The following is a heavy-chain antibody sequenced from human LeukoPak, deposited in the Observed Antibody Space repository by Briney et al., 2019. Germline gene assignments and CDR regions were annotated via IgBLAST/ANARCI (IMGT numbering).Heavy chain of an antibody. J-gene: IGHJ4*02. CDR3: ANSLGYYDSSGYCPDY. CDR2: ISGSGGST. Sequence: PGGSLRLSCAASGFTFSSYAMSWVRQAPGKGLEWVSAISGSGGSTYYADSVKGRFTISRDNSKNTLYLQMNSLRAEDTAVYYCANSLGYYDSSGYCPDYWGQGTLVTVSS. V-gene: IGHV3-23*01. D-gene: IGHD3-22*01. CDR1: GFTFSSYA.